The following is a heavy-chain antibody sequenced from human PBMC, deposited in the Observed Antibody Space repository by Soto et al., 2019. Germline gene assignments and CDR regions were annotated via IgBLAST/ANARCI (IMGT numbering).Heavy chain of an antibody. J-gene: IGHJ4*01. CDR2: IRVDGGDT. D-gene: IGHD3-16*01. Sequence: SLRLSSAASGVTLSNYGIHLVRQVTGKGLLWVSRIRVDGGDTTYADSVKGRCTISRDNAKNTLYLQMDTLRAEAMAIYCCGRARERWGIDYWGHGSLVTVSS. V-gene: IGHV3-74*01. CDR1: GVTLSNYG. CDR3: GRARERWGIDY.